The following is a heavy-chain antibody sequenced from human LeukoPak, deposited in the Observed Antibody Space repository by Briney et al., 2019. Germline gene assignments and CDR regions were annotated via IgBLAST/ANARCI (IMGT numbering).Heavy chain of an antibody. CDR2: IIPIFGTA. J-gene: IGHJ3*02. CDR1: GGTFSSYA. CDR3: ASLVIAVAGNAFDI. D-gene: IGHD6-19*01. V-gene: IGHV1-69*01. Sequence: SVKVSCKASGGTFSSYAICWVRQAPGQGLEWMGGIIPIFGTANYAQKFQGRVTITADESTSTAYMELSSLRSEDTAVYYCASLVIAVAGNAFDIWGQGTMVTVSS.